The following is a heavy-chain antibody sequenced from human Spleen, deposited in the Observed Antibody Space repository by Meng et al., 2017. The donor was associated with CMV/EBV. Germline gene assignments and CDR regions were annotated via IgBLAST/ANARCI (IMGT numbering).Heavy chain of an antibody. CDR1: GFAFSSYG. D-gene: IGHD3-3*01. CDR3: AKVSLRFLEWAPDY. CDR2: IRDDAKTK. J-gene: IGHJ4*02. Sequence: GESLKISCEASGFAFSSYGMNWVRQAPGKGLEWVALIRDDAKTKDYADSVKGRFSISRDNSKNTLYLQMNSLRAEDTAVYYCAKVSLRFLEWAPDYWGQGTLVTVSS. V-gene: IGHV3-30*02.